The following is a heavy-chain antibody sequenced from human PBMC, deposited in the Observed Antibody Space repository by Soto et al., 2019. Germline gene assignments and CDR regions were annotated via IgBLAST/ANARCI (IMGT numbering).Heavy chain of an antibody. V-gene: IGHV4-30-4*01. CDR3: ARSLSASSGWFDP. CDR1: GDYISSGDYY. J-gene: IGHJ5*02. Sequence: QVHLEESGPGLVKPSQTLSLTCTVSGDYISSGDYYWTWIRQSPGKALEWMAYIYKSGTTYYNPSLRNRLFISIDMSTNPFSLQVTSVTAADTAFYYCARSLSASSGWFDPWGQGTLVTVSS. D-gene: IGHD6-6*01. CDR2: IYKSGTT.